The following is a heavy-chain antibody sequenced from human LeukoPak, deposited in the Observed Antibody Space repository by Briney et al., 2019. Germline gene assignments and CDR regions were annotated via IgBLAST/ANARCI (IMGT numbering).Heavy chain of an antibody. J-gene: IGHJ4*02. V-gene: IGHV4-4*07. CDR1: GGSISSYY. Sequence: PSETLSLTCTVSGGSISSYYWSWLRQPAGKGLEWIGRIYTSGSTNYNPSLKSRVTMSVDTSKNQFSLKLSSVTAADTAVYYCALRATYYDTLTGLSVGIDYWGQGTLVTVSS. CDR2: IYTSGST. D-gene: IGHD3-9*01. CDR3: ALRATYYDTLTGLSVGIDY.